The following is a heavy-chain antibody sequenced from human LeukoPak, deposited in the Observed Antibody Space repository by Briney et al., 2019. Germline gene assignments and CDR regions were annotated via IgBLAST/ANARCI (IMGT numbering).Heavy chain of an antibody. J-gene: IGHJ4*02. V-gene: IGHV3-23*01. D-gene: IGHD2-2*01. CDR1: GFTFSSYA. CDR3: AKGPYCSSTSCLRGAFDY. CDR2: ISGSGGST. Sequence: GGSLRLSCAASGFTFSSYAMCWVRQAPGKGLEWVSAISGSGGSTYYADSVKGRFTISRDNSKNTLYLQMNGLRAEDTAVYYCAKGPYCSSTSCLRGAFDYWGQGTLVTVSS.